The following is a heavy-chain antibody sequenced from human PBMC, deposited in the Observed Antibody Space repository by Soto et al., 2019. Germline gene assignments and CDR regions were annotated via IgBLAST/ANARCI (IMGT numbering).Heavy chain of an antibody. CDR2: INPSGGST. D-gene: IGHD6-19*01. CDR1: GYTFTSYY. CDR3: ARGEAGLDYYYYGMDV. V-gene: IGHV1-46*01. Sequence: ASVKVSCKASGYTFTSYYMHWVRQAPGQGLEWMGIINPSGGSTSYAQKFQGRVTMTRDTSTSTVYMELSSLRSEDTAVYYCARGEAGLDYYYYGMDVWGQGTTVTVSS. J-gene: IGHJ6*02.